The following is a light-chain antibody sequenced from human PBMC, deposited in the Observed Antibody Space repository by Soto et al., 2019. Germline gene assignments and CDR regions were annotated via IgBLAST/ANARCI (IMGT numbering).Light chain of an antibody. V-gene: IGKV3-20*01. CDR1: QSFSSSS. CDR2: SAS. J-gene: IGKJ3*01. Sequence: EIVLTQSPGTLSLSPGERATLSCRASQSFSSSSLAWSQQKPGRSPRFLIYSASSRATDIPDRFSGSGSGTDFTLTISRLEPEDCAVYYCQQYGSSGTFGPGTKVEIK. CDR3: QQYGSSGT.